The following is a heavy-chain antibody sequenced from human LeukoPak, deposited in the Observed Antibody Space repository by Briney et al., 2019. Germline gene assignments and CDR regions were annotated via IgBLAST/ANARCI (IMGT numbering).Heavy chain of an antibody. CDR3: ATGRDTSGWKRALDY. CDR2: VYHSGST. Sequence: SETLSLTCAVSGGSISSSNWWSWVRQPPGKGLEWIGEVYHSGSTNYNPSLKSRVTISVDTSKNQFSLKLSSVTAADTAVYYCATGRDTSGWKRALDYWGQGTLVTVSS. D-gene: IGHD6-19*01. V-gene: IGHV4-4*02. CDR1: GGSISSSNW. J-gene: IGHJ4*02.